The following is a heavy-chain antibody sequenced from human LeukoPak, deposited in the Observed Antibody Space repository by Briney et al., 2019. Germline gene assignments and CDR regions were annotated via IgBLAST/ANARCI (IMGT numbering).Heavy chain of an antibody. J-gene: IGHJ4*02. Sequence: PGGSLRLSCAASGFTFSSYAMSWVRQAPGKGLEWVSAISGSGGSTYYADSVKGRFTISRDNSKNTLYLQMNSLRAEDTAVYYCAKPSMIVVVITLFDYWGQGTLVTVSS. V-gene: IGHV3-23*01. CDR2: ISGSGGST. CDR3: AKPSMIVVVITLFDY. D-gene: IGHD3-22*01. CDR1: GFTFSSYA.